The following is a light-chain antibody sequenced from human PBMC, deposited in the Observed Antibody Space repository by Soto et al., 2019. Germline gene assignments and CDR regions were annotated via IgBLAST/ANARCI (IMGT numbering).Light chain of an antibody. CDR1: TTDIGNYNY. V-gene: IGLV2-14*01. CDR2: EVS. J-gene: IGLJ1*01. CDR3: NSYTNSGSFV. Sequence: QAVVTQPASVSGSLGQSITISCTGTTTDIGNYNYVSWYQQSPGKAPKLLIYEVSNRPSGVSSRFSGSKSGNTASLTISGLRADDEADYYCNSYTNSGSFVFGTGTKLTVL.